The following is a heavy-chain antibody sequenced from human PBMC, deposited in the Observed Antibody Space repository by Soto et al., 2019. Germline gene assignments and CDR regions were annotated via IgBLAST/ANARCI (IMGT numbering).Heavy chain of an antibody. Sequence: EVQLLESGGGLVQPGGSLRLSCAASGFTFSSYAMSWVRQAPGKGLEWVSAISGSGGSTYYADSVKGRFTISRDNSKNTRYLQMNSLRAEDTDVYYCAKGQVSRGGYRGSSSSYRFPLSEQPRNYWGQGTLVTVSS. CDR1: GFTFSSYA. D-gene: IGHD6-19*01. V-gene: IGHV3-23*01. CDR2: ISGSGGST. J-gene: IGHJ4*02. CDR3: AKGQVSRGGYRGSSSSYRFPLSEQPRNY.